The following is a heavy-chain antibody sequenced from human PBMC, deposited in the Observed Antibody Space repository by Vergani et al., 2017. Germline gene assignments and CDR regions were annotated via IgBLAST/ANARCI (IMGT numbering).Heavy chain of an antibody. CDR2: ISWNSGSI. D-gene: IGHD6-13*01. J-gene: IGHJ4*02. V-gene: IGHV3-9*01. CDR3: AAGSSWSHFDY. CDR1: GFTFDDYA. Sequence: EVQLVESGGGLVQPGRSLRLSCAASGFTFDDYAMHWVRQAPGKGLEWVSGISWNSGSIGYADSVKGRFTISRDNAKNSLYLQMNSLIAEDTALYYCAAGSSWSHFDYWGQGTLVTVSA.